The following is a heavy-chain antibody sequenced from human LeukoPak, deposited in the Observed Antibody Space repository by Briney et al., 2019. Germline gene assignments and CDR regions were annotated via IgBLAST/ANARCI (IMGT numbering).Heavy chain of an antibody. CDR3: TRMGPYTGYDYIDY. D-gene: IGHD5-12*01. J-gene: IGHJ4*02. Sequence: GGSLRLSCAASGFTFSSYSMNWVRQAPGKGLEWVGFTRSKAYGTTEYAASVKGKVTISRDDSKSIAYLQMNSLKTEDTAMYYCTRMGPYTGYDYIDYWGQGTLVIVSS. V-gene: IGHV3-49*04. CDR2: TRSKAYGTT. CDR1: GFTFSSYS.